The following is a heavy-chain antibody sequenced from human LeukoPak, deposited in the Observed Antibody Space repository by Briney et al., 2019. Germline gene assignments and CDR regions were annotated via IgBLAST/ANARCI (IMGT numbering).Heavy chain of an antibody. Sequence: GGSLRLSCAASGFTFSSYSMNWVRQAPGKGLEWVSSISSGSSYLYYADSMEGRFTISRDNAKNSLYLQMNSLRAKDTAVYYCARDHLTYSSSSDFDYWGQGTLVTVSS. V-gene: IGHV3-21*01. CDR3: ARDHLTYSSSSDFDY. D-gene: IGHD6-6*01. CDR2: ISSGSSYL. J-gene: IGHJ4*02. CDR1: GFTFSSYS.